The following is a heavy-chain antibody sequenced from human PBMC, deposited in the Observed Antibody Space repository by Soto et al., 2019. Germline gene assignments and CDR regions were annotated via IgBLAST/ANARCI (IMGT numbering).Heavy chain of an antibody. D-gene: IGHD2-21*02. Sequence: QVHLVQSGAEVKKPGASVKVSCKTSGYTFTSYGISWVRQAPGQGLEWMGWISGYDGRTNFAQKVQDRVTMTTDTSTSTVYMELRSLRSDDTAVYYCAREGDVPYYYYGMDVWAQGTTVTVSS. CDR2: ISGYDGRT. CDR1: GYTFTSYG. J-gene: IGHJ6*02. V-gene: IGHV1-18*01. CDR3: AREGDVPYYYYGMDV.